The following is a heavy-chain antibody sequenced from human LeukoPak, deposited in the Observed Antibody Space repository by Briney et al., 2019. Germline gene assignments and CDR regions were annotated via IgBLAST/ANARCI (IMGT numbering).Heavy chain of an antibody. CDR3: ARDANYYDSSGYYYGSWFDP. V-gene: IGHV1-2*02. CDR2: INPNSGGT. D-gene: IGHD3-22*01. CDR1: GYTFTGYY. J-gene: IGHJ5*02. Sequence: ASVKVSCKASGYTFTGYYMHWVRQAPGQGLEWMGWINPNSGGTNYAQKFQGRVTMTRDTSISTAYMELSRLRSDDTAVYYCARDANYYDSSGYYYGSWFDPWGQGTLVTVSS.